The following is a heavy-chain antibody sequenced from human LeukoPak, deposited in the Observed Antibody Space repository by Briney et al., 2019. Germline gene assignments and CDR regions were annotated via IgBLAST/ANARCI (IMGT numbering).Heavy chain of an antibody. CDR3: ARPIDSSGYYPSD. V-gene: IGHV3-21*01. Sequence: GGSLRLSCAASGFTFSSYSMNWVRQAPGKGLEWVSSISSSSSYIYYADSVKGLFTISRDNAKNSLYLQMNSLRAEDTAVYYCARPIDSSGYYPSDWGQGTLVTVSS. D-gene: IGHD3-22*01. CDR1: GFTFSSYS. J-gene: IGHJ4*02. CDR2: ISSSSSYI.